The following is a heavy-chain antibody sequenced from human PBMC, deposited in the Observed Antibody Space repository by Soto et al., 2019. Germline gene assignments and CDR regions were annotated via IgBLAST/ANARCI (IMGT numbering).Heavy chain of an antibody. Sequence: PSQTLSLTCAISGDSVSSNSAAWNWIRQSPSRGLEWLGRTYYRSKWYNDYAVSVKSRITINPDTSKNQFSLQLNSVTAADTAVCYCARVIVVVIAIPFGWFDPWGQGTLVTVSS. CDR3: ARVIVVVIAIPFGWFDP. V-gene: IGHV6-1*01. D-gene: IGHD2-21*01. CDR2: TYYRSKWYN. CDR1: GDSVSSNSAA. J-gene: IGHJ5*02.